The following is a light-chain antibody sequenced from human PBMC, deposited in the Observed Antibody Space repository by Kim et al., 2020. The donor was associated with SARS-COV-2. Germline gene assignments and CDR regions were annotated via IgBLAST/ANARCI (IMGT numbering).Light chain of an antibody. Sequence: GQRVTISCSGGSSNVGTNYVHWYQPLPGTAPKLLIYRDRQRPSGVPGRFSGSKSGTSASLAISGLQSEDEADYYCATWDDSLSGPVFGGGTKVTVL. V-gene: IGLV1-47*01. J-gene: IGLJ3*02. CDR1: SSNVGTNY. CDR3: ATWDDSLSGPV. CDR2: RDR.